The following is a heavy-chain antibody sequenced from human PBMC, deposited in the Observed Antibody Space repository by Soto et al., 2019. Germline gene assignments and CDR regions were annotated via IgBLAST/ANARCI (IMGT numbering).Heavy chain of an antibody. CDR3: ARIRRDGYNYGYYFDY. J-gene: IGHJ4*02. CDR1: GFSLSTSGMC. CDR2: IDWDDDK. D-gene: IGHD5-12*01. Sequence: ESGPTLVNPTQTLTLTCTFSGFSLSTSGMCVSWIRQPPGKALEWLALIDWDDDKYYSTSLKTRLTISKDTSKNQVVLTMTNMDPVDTATYYCARIRRDGYNYGYYFDYWGQGTLVTVSS. V-gene: IGHV2-70*01.